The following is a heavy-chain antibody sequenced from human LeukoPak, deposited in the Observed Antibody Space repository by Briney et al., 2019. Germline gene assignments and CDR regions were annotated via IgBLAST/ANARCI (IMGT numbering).Heavy chain of an antibody. CDR1: GYTFTGDY. CDR3: ARGYDFWSGYQH. Sequence: ASVKVSCKPSGYTFTGDYMHWVRQAPGQGLEWMGWVNPNSGGTNYAQKFQGRVTMTRDTSISTAYMELSRLRSDDTAVYYCARGYDFWSGYQHWGQGTLVTVSS. D-gene: IGHD3-3*01. V-gene: IGHV1-2*02. CDR2: VNPNSGGT. J-gene: IGHJ4*02.